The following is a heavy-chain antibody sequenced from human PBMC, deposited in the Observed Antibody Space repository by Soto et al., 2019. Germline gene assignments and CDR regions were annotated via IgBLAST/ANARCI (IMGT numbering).Heavy chain of an antibody. Sequence: GGSLRLSCAASGFTFSSYWMHWVRQAPGKGLVWVSRINSDGSSTSYADSVKGRFAISRDNAKNTLYLQMNSLRAEDTAVYYCARANWNDGGYWFDPWGQGTLVTVSS. CDR2: INSDGSST. CDR1: GFTFSSYW. J-gene: IGHJ5*02. D-gene: IGHD1-20*01. V-gene: IGHV3-74*01. CDR3: ARANWNDGGYWFDP.